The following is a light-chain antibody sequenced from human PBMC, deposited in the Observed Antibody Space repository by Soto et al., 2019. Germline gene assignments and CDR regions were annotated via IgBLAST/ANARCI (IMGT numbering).Light chain of an antibody. Sequence: QLTQSPSYLSASVEDSSHIACRASQSISNHLDWYQQKPGKAPKLLIFAASSLQIGVPSRFSGSESGTDFTLTISSLQPEDFATYYCQQDYSYPLTFGGGTKVDIK. J-gene: IGKJ4*01. CDR2: AAS. CDR3: QQDYSYPLT. V-gene: IGKV1-39*01. CDR1: QSISNH.